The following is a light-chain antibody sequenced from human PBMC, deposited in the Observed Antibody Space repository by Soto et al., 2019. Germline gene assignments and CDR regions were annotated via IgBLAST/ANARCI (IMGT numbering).Light chain of an antibody. J-gene: IGLJ1*01. CDR1: SSDVGGYNS. Sequence: QSALTQPASVSGSPGQSITISCTGTSSDVGGYNSVSWYRQDPGKAPKLMIYDVTNRPSGVSNRFSGSKSGNTASLTISGLQAEDEADYYCSSFTSDSTYVFGTGTQRTVL. V-gene: IGLV2-14*01. CDR2: DVT. CDR3: SSFTSDSTYV.